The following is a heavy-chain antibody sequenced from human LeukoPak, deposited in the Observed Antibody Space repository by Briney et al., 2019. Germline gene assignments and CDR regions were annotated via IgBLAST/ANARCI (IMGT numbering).Heavy chain of an antibody. Sequence: GASVKVSCKASGYTFTGYYMHWVRQAPGQGLGWMGWINPNSGDTNYAQKFQGRVTMTRDTSISTAYMELSSLRSDDTAVYYCARVDSRGRHFDYWGQGTLVTVSS. CDR2: INPNSGDT. D-gene: IGHD3-16*01. CDR1: GYTFTGYY. CDR3: ARVDSRGRHFDY. V-gene: IGHV1-2*02. J-gene: IGHJ4*02.